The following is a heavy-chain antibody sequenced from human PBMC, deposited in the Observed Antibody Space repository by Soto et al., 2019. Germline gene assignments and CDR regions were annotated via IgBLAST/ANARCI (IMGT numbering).Heavy chain of an antibody. V-gene: IGHV5-51*01. CDR1: GYSFTSYW. J-gene: IGHJ4*02. CDR3: ARHPLYVRNWYADPPAEIDY. D-gene: IGHD1-1*01. Sequence: LGESLKISCKGSGYSFTSYWIGWVRQMPGKGLEWMGIIYPGDSDTRYSPSFQGQVTISADKSISTAYLQWSSLKASDTAMYYCARHPLYVRNWYADPPAEIDYWGRGTLVTVSS. CDR2: IYPGDSDT.